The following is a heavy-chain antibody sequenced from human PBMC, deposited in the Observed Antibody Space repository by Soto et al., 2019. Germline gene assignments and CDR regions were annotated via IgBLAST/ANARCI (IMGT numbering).Heavy chain of an antibody. Sequence: SETLSLTCTVSGGSISSSSYYWGWIRQPPGRGLEWIGSIYYSGSTYYNPSLKSRVTISVDTSKNQFSLKLSSVTAADTAVYYCARYYDFWSGYYGGFDYWGQGTLVTVSS. CDR2: IYYSGST. CDR3: ARYYDFWSGYYGGFDY. V-gene: IGHV4-39*01. CDR1: GGSISSSSYY. D-gene: IGHD3-3*01. J-gene: IGHJ4*02.